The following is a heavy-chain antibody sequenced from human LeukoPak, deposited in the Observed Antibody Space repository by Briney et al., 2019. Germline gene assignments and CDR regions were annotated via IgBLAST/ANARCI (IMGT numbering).Heavy chain of an antibody. D-gene: IGHD5-24*01. CDR2: INSDGSST. CDR1: GFTFSSYW. CDR3: ARGWLQSDNWFDP. Sequence: GGSLRLSCAASGFTFSSYWMHWVRQAPGKGVVWVSRINSDGSSTSYADSVKGRFTISRDNAKNTLYLQMNSLRAEDTAVYYCARGWLQSDNWFDPWGQGTLVTVSS. J-gene: IGHJ5*02. V-gene: IGHV3-74*01.